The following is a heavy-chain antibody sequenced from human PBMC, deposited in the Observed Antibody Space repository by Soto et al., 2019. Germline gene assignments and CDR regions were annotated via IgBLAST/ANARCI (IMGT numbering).Heavy chain of an antibody. Sequence: FETLSLTYTVSGGSISSSSYYRGWIRQPPGKGLEWIGSIYYSGSTYYNPSLKSRVTISVDTSKNQFSLKLSSVTAADTAVYYCASGYYPHFDYWGQGTLVTVSS. V-gene: IGHV4-39*01. D-gene: IGHD3-22*01. CDR1: GGSISSSSYY. CDR2: IYYSGST. CDR3: ASGYYPHFDY. J-gene: IGHJ4*02.